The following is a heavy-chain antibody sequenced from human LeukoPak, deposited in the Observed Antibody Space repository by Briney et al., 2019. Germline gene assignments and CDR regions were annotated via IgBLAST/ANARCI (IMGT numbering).Heavy chain of an antibody. CDR2: INHSGST. Sequence: SETLSLTCAVYGGSFSGYYWSWIRQPPGKGLEWIGEINHSGSTNYNPSLKSRVTISVDTSKNQFSLKLSSVTAADTAVYYCARGRRYSYGRYYFDYWGQGTLVTVSS. D-gene: IGHD5-18*01. CDR3: ARGRRYSYGRYYFDY. J-gene: IGHJ4*02. CDR1: GGSFSGYY. V-gene: IGHV4-34*01.